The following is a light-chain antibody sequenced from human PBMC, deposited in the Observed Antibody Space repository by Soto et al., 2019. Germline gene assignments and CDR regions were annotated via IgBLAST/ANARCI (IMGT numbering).Light chain of an antibody. CDR3: KQYGSSGT. Sequence: EIVMTQSPATLSVSPGEIATLSCSASQSVGSDLAWYQQKPGQAPRLVIYDIFTRATGVPTRFSGSGSGTDFTLTISRLEPEDFAVYYCKQYGSSGTFGQGTKVDIK. V-gene: IGKV3D-15*01. J-gene: IGKJ1*01. CDR1: QSVGSD. CDR2: DIF.